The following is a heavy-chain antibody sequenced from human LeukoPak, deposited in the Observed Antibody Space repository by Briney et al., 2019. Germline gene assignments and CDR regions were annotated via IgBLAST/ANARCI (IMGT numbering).Heavy chain of an antibody. J-gene: IGHJ5*02. Sequence: GGSLRLSCAASGFTFSSYSMNWVRQAPGKGLEWVSSISSSSYKYYADSVKGRFTIPRDNAKNSLYLQMNSLRAEDTAVYYCAREPPRITGTTQRTFDPWGQGTLVTVSS. CDR2: ISSSSYK. CDR3: AREPPRITGTTQRTFDP. V-gene: IGHV3-21*01. D-gene: IGHD1-20*01. CDR1: GFTFSSYS.